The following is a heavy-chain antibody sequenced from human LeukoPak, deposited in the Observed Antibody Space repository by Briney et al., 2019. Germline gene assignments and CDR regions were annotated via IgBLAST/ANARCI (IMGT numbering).Heavy chain of an antibody. CDR1: GYTFTNYD. CDR2: MNPKSGNT. D-gene: IGHD2/OR15-2a*01. V-gene: IGHV1-8*03. CDR3: ARGPVVNIFYYYYMDV. J-gene: IGHJ6*03. Sequence: KVSFKASGYTFTNYDINWVRPATGQGREWMGWMNPKSGNTGYAQKFQGRVTITRNTSISTAYMELSSLRSEDTAVYYCARGPVVNIFYYYYMDVWGKGTTVTVSS.